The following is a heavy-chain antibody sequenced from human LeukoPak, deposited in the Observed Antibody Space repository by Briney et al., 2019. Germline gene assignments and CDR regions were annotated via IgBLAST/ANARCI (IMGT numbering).Heavy chain of an antibody. V-gene: IGHV4-59*01. CDR3: ARVRALSYYDSSGDLSYFQY. D-gene: IGHD3-22*01. J-gene: IGHJ4*02. CDR2: IYYSGIT. Sequence: PPETPSLTCTVSGGSISSYYWSWLRQPPGKGLEWIGFIYYSGITDYSPSLKSRVTISVDTSKNQFSLKLSSVTAADTAVYYCARVRALSYYDSSGDLSYFQYWGQGTLVTVSS. CDR1: GGSISSYY.